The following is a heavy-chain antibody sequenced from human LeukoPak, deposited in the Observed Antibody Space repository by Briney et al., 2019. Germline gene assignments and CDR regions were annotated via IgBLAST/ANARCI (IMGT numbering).Heavy chain of an antibody. V-gene: IGHV3-21*01. J-gene: IGHJ4*02. CDR2: ISSSSSYI. CDR3: ARDLYYDSSPLDY. D-gene: IGHD3-22*01. Sequence: AGGSLRLSCVASGFTFSDHYMNWVRQAPGKGLEWVSSISSSSSYIYYADSVKGRFTISRDNAKNSLYLQMNSLRAEDTAVYYCARDLYYDSSPLDYWGQGTLVTVSS. CDR1: GFTFSDHY.